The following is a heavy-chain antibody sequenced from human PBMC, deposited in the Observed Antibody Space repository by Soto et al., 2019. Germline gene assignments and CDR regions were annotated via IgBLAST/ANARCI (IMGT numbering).Heavy chain of an antibody. CDR3: ARTNIAVAGLLYWYFDL. CDR1: GGNIRSYG. Sequence: SETQSLTSTVSGGNIRSYGWSWIRQPPGKGLEWIGYIYYSGSTNYSPSLKSRVTISVDTSKNQFSLKLSSVTAADTAVYYCARTNIAVAGLLYWYFDLWGRGTLVTVSS. J-gene: IGHJ2*01. V-gene: IGHV4-59*01. CDR2: IYYSGST. D-gene: IGHD6-19*01.